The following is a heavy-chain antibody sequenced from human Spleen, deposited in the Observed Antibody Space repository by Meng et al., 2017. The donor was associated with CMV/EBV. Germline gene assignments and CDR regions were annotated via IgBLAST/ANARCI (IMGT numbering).Heavy chain of an antibody. V-gene: IGHV4-39*07. D-gene: IGHD3-3*01. J-gene: IGHJ4*02. CDR3: ARAAPRDHYDFWSGYLTLDY. CDR2: IYYSGST. CDR1: GGSISSSNYY. Sequence: GSLRLSCTVSGGSISSSNYYWGWVRQPPGKGLEWIASIYYSGSTYYNPSLKSRVTISVDTSKNQFSLKLSSVTAADTAVYHCARAAPRDHYDFWSGYLTLDYWGQGTLVTVSS.